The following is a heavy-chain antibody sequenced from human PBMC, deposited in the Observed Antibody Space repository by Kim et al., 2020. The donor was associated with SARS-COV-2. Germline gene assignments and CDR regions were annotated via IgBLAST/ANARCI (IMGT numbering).Heavy chain of an antibody. J-gene: IGHJ1*01. V-gene: IGHV1-18*01. D-gene: IGHD1-26*01. CDR3: ARDRAGATPVYFQH. Sequence: AQKLQGRVTMTTDTSTSTAYMELRSLRSDDTAGYYCARDRAGATPVYFQHWGQGTLVTVSS.